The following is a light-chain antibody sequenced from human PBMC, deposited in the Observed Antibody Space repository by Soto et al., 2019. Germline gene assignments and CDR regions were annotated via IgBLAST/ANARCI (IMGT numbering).Light chain of an antibody. J-gene: IGLJ1*01. CDR3: SSYAGSNNFYG. Sequence: QSALTQPPSASGSPGQSVTISCTGTSSDVGGYNYVSWYQQHPGKAPKLMIYEVSKRPSGVPDRFSGSKSGNTASLTVSGFQAEDEADYYCSSYAGSNNFYGFGTGTKVTVL. CDR1: SSDVGGYNY. CDR2: EVS. V-gene: IGLV2-8*01.